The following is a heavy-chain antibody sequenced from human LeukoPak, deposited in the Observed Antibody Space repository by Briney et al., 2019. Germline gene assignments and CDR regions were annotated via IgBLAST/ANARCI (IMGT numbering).Heavy chain of an antibody. CDR3: ARVTIAVTGIGAFDI. V-gene: IGHV1-69*05. Sequence: SVKVSCKASGGTFSSYAISWVRQAPGQGLEWMGGIIPIFGTANYAQKFQGRVTITTDESTSTAYMELSSLRSEDTAVYYCARVTIAVTGIGAFDIWGQGTMVTLSS. CDR1: GGTFSSYA. D-gene: IGHD6-19*01. CDR2: IIPIFGTA. J-gene: IGHJ3*02.